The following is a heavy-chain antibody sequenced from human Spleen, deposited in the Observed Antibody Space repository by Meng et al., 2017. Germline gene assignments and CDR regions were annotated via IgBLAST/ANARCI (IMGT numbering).Heavy chain of an antibody. CDR2: SIPIFGTP. J-gene: IGHJ4*02. CDR3: ARISWTRYYFDY. CDR1: GATFSSYA. Sequence: VHLVQSGAEGKKPGSSVKVSCKASGATFSSYAITWVRQAPGQGLEWMGGSIPIFGTPKYAQKFQGRVTITADKSTSTVYMELSSLRSEDTALYFCARISWTRYYFDYWGQGTLVTVSS. D-gene: IGHD3/OR15-3a*01. V-gene: IGHV1-69*06.